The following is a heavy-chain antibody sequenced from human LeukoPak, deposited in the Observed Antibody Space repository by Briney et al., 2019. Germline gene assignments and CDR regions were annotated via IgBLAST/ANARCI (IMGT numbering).Heavy chain of an antibody. V-gene: IGHV3-9*01. J-gene: IGHJ4*02. CDR2: ISWNSGSI. D-gene: IGHD6-6*01. Sequence: PGRSLRLSCAASGFTFDDYAMHWVRQAPGKGLEWVSGISWNSGSIGYADSVKGRFTISRDNAKNSLYLQMNSLRAEDTALYYCAKDPGPHSGSSYFDYWGQGTLVTVSS. CDR3: AKDPGPHSGSSYFDY. CDR1: GFTFDDYA.